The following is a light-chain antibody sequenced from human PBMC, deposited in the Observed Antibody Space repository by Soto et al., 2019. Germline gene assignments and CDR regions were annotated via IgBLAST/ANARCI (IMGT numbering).Light chain of an antibody. J-gene: IGLJ2*01. Sequence: QSVLTQPASVSGSPGQSITISCTGTTSDVGGYDYVSWYQQHPGKAPKLMISEVNNRPSGVSNRFSGSKSGNTASLTNSGLQAEDEAHYYCSSYTATTTLVIFGGGTKLTVL. CDR3: SSYTATTTLVI. CDR2: EVN. V-gene: IGLV2-14*03. CDR1: TSDVGGYDY.